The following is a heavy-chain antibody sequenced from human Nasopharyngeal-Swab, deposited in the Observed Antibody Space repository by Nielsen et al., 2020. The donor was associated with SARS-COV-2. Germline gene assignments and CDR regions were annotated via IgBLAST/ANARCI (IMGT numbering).Heavy chain of an antibody. CDR3: ARDEYSSSWYPDY. D-gene: IGHD6-13*01. Sequence: GESLKISCAASGITFSSYGRHWGRQAPGKGLEWVAVISYDGSNKYYADSVKGRFTISRDNSKNTLYLQMNSLRAEDTAVYYCARDEYSSSWYPDYWGQGTLVTVSS. CDR2: ISYDGSNK. V-gene: IGHV3-30*03. CDR1: GITFSSYG. J-gene: IGHJ4*02.